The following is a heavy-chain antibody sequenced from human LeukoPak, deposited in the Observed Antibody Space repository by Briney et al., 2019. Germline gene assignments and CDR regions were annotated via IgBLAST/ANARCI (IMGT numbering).Heavy chain of an antibody. Sequence: PSETLSLTCTVSGGSISSSSYYWGWIRQPPGEGLEWIGSIYYSGSTYYNPSLKSRVTISVDTSKNQFSLKLSSVTAADTAVYYCARIAAAGPGGYWYFDLWGRGTLVTVSS. V-gene: IGHV4-39*01. CDR3: ARIAAAGPGGYWYFDL. CDR1: GGSISSSSYY. D-gene: IGHD6-13*01. CDR2: IYYSGST. J-gene: IGHJ2*01.